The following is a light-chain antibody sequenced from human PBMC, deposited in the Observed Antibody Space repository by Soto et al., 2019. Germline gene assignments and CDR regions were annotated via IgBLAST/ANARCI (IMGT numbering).Light chain of an antibody. V-gene: IGKV3-11*01. Sequence: EIVLTQSPATLSLSPGERATLSCRASQSVGSYLGWYQQKPGQAPRLLIYDASNRATGIPPRFSGSGSGTDFTLTVSNLEPEDFAVYYCQQRSNWPLTFGGGTMVDIK. J-gene: IGKJ4*01. CDR1: QSVGSY. CDR3: QQRSNWPLT. CDR2: DAS.